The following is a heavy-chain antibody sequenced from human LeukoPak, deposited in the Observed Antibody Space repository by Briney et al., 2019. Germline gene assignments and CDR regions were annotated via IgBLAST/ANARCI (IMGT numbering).Heavy chain of an antibody. CDR2: MNPNSGNT. D-gene: IGHD3-22*01. J-gene: IGHJ3*02. V-gene: IGHV1-8*03. Sequence: GASVKVSCKASGYTFTSYDINWVRQATGQGLEWMGWMNPNSGNTGYAQKFQGRVTITRNTSISTAYMELSSLRSEDTAVYYCARDRDYYDSRSDAFDIWGQGTMVTVSS. CDR3: ARDRDYYDSRSDAFDI. CDR1: GYTFTSYD.